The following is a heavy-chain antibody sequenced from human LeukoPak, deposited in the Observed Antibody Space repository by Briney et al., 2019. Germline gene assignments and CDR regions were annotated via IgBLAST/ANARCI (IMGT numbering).Heavy chain of an antibody. J-gene: IGHJ6*03. Sequence: KPSETLSLTCTVSGGSISSYYWSWIRQPAGKGLEWIGRIYTSGSTSYNPSLKSRVTMSVDTSKNQFSLKLSSVTAADTAVYYCARCGLWSGPPPYYYYYYYMDVWGKGTTVTVSS. CDR1: GGSISSYY. D-gene: IGHD3-3*01. CDR3: ARCGLWSGPPPYYYYYYYMDV. V-gene: IGHV4-4*07. CDR2: IYTSGST.